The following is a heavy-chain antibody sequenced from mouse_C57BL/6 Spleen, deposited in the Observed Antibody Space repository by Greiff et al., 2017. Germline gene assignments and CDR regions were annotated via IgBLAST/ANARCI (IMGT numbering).Heavy chain of an antibody. CDR2: IDPSDSYT. J-gene: IGHJ1*03. Sequence: VQLQQPGAELVMPGASVKLSCKASGYTFTSYWMHWVKQRPGQGLEWIGEIDPSDSYTNYNQKFKGKSTLTVDKSSSTAYMQLSSLTSEDSAVYYCARGGGYYGGYFDVWGTGTTVTVSS. V-gene: IGHV1-69*01. D-gene: IGHD2-3*01. CDR3: ARGGGYYGGYFDV. CDR1: GYTFTSYW.